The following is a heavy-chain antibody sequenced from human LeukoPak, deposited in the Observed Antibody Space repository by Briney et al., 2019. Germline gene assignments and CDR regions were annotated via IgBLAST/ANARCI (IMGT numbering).Heavy chain of an antibody. CDR1: GYTFTSYD. Sequence: ASVKVSCKASGYTFTSYDINWVRQATGQGLEWMGWMNPNSGNTGYAQKFQGRVTMTRNTSISTAYMELSSLRSEDTAVYYCARQYSSGWSPHGAYDAFDIWGQGTMVTVSS. V-gene: IGHV1-8*01. CDR2: MNPNSGNT. J-gene: IGHJ3*02. CDR3: ARQYSSGWSPHGAYDAFDI. D-gene: IGHD6-19*01.